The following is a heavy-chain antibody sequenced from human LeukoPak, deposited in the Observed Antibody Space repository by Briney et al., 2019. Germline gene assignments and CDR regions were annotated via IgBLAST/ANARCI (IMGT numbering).Heavy chain of an antibody. J-gene: IGHJ3*02. CDR2: ISSSSSYI. CDR1: GFTFSSYA. CDR3: ARDWQKFDI. V-gene: IGHV3-21*01. Sequence: GGSLRLSCAASGFTFSSYAMSWVRQAPGKGLEWVSSISSSSSYIYYADSVKGRITISRDNAKNSLYLQMNSLRAEDTAVYYCARDWQKFDIWGQGTMVTVSS.